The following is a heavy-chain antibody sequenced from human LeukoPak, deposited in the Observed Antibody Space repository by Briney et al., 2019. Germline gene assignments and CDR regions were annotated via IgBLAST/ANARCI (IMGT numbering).Heavy chain of an antibody. CDR3: ARESTTMGGAFDY. Sequence: GVSLRLSCAASGFTFSSYSMNWVRQAPGKGLEWVSYISSSSSTIYYADSVKGRFTISRDNAKNSLYLQMNSLRAEDTAVYYCARESTTMGGAFDYWGQGTLVTVSS. CDR1: GFTFSSYS. V-gene: IGHV3-48*01. D-gene: IGHD5-18*01. CDR2: ISSSSSTI. J-gene: IGHJ4*02.